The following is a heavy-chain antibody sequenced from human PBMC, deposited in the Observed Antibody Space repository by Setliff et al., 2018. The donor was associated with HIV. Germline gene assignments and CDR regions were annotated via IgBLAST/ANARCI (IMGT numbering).Heavy chain of an antibody. CDR2: INPNNGAT. D-gene: IGHD3-16*01. CDR1: GYSFSGYY. J-gene: IGHJ4*02. V-gene: IGHV1-2*06. CDR3: ARDLGIVIPFDY. Sequence: ASVKVSCKASGYSFSGYYMSWIRQAPGQALEWMGRINPNNGATEYAQKFQGRVTMTSDSLTSTAHMELTRLRSDDTAVYYCARDLGIVIPFDYWGQGTLVTVYS.